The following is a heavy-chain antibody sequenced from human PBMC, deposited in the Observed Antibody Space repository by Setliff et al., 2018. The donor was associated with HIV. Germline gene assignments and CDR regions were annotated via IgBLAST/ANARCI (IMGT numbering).Heavy chain of an antibody. J-gene: IGHJ4*02. CDR2: LSGSGGST. V-gene: IGHV3-23*01. CDR1: ELTFSNYA. CDR3: VRGSGYYYFDN. Sequence: HPGGSLRLSCAASELTFSNYAMTWVRQAPGEGLEWVSSLSGSGGSTYYADSVKGRFTISRDNSKNTLYLRMNSLRAEDTAVYYCVRGSGYYYFDNWGQGTLVTVSS. D-gene: IGHD3-22*01.